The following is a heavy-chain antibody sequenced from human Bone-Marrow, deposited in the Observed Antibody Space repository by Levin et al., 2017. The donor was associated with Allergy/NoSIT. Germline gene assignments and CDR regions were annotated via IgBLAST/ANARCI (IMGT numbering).Heavy chain of an antibody. Sequence: GGSLRLSCAASGFTYSSYAMGWVRQAPGKGLEWASVISAGSGSTHYADSVKGRFTISRDNSKNMLYLQMNSLRADDTAVYYCTKGRRRRGFVAEENDRWGQGTLVTVSS. J-gene: IGHJ5*02. CDR3: TKGRRRRGFVAEENDR. D-gene: IGHD1-14*01. V-gene: IGHV3-23*01. CDR1: GFTYSSYA. CDR2: ISAGSGST.